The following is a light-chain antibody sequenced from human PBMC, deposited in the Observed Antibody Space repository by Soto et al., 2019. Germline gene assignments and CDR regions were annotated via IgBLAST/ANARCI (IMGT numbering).Light chain of an antibody. CDR1: SNNY. CDR2: DVT. J-gene: IGLJ2*01. CDR3: CSYSGTYTEVV. V-gene: IGLV2-11*01. Sequence: QSALTQPRSVSGSPGQSVTISCTGISNNYVSWYQQHPGKVPKVIVYDVTLRPSGVSDRFSDSTSGNTASLAISGLRAEDEADYYCCSYSGTYTEVVFGRGTKLTVL.